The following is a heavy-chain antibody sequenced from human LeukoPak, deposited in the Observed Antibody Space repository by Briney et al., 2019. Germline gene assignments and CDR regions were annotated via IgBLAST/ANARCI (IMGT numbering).Heavy chain of an antibody. Sequence: PSETLSLTCAVYGGSFSGYYWSWIRQPPGKGLEWIGEINHSGSTNYNPSLKSRVTISVDTSKNQFSLKLSSVTAADTAVYHCARVAGRTVLRFSEWSKRGGYYFDYWGQGTLVTVSS. D-gene: IGHD3-3*01. V-gene: IGHV4-34*01. CDR2: INHSGST. CDR1: GGSFSGYY. J-gene: IGHJ4*02. CDR3: ARVAGRTVLRFSEWSKRGGYYFDY.